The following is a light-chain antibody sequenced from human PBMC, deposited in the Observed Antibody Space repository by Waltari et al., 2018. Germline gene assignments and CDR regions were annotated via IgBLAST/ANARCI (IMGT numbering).Light chain of an antibody. CDR3: QKYDNLPL. CDR2: GAS. J-gene: IGKJ4*01. Sequence: DIQMTQSPSSLSASIGDRVTITCQASQDLSNPLHWYQQKPGKAPKLLIYGASTLQRGVPSRFSGSGSGTDFTVTISSLQPEDIATYYCQKYDNLPLFGGGSKVEI. V-gene: IGKV1-33*01. CDR1: QDLSNP.